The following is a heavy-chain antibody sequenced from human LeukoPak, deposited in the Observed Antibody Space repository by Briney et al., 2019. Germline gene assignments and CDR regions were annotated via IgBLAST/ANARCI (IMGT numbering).Heavy chain of an antibody. V-gene: IGHV3-23*01. CDR1: GFTFSSYA. J-gene: IGHJ3*02. CDR2: ISGSGGST. D-gene: IGHD4-17*01. CDR3: ARASDDYGDHDAFDI. Sequence: GGSLRLSCAASGFTFSSYAMSWVRQAPGKGLEWVSAISGSGGSTYYADSVKGRFTISRDNSKNTLYLQMNSLRAEDTAVYYCARASDDYGDHDAFDIWGQGTMVTVSS.